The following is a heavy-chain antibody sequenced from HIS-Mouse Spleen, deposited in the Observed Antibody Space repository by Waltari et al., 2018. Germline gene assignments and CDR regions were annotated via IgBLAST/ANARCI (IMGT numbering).Heavy chain of an antibody. CDR2: IIPNLGIA. D-gene: IGHD6-13*01. V-gene: IGHV1-69*04. J-gene: IGHJ4*02. CDR1: GGTFSSYA. CDR3: AREIAAAGYFDY. Sequence: QVQLVQSGAEVKKPGSSVKVSCKASGGTFSSYAISWVRQAPGQGLEWIGRIIPNLGIANYAQKFQGRVTITADKSTSTAYMELSSLRSEDTAVYYCAREIAAAGYFDYWGQGTLVTVSS.